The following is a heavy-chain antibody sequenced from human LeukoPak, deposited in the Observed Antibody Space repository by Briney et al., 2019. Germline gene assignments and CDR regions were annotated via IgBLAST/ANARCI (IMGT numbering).Heavy chain of an antibody. CDR2: IYYSGST. D-gene: IGHD6-19*01. Sequence: SETLSLTCTVSGGSVSSGSYYWSWIRQPPGKGLEWIGYIYYSGSTNYNPSLKSRVTISVDTSKNQFSLKLSSVTAADTAVYYCARHLRREQWLGPIQHWGQGTLVTVSS. V-gene: IGHV4-61*01. J-gene: IGHJ1*01. CDR1: GGSVSSGSYY. CDR3: ARHLRREQWLGPIQH.